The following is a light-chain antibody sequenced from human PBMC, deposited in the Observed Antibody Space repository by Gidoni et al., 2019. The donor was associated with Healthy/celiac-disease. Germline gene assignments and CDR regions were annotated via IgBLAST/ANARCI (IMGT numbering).Light chain of an antibody. J-gene: IGKJ3*01. CDR2: WAS. CDR1: QSVLYSSNNKNY. V-gene: IGKV4-1*01. Sequence: EIVMTQSPDSLAVPLCERATINCKSSQSVLYSSNNKNYLAWYQQKPGQPPKLLIYWASTRESGVPDRFSGSGSGTDFTLTISSLQAEDVAVYYCQQYYSTPITFXPXTKVDIK. CDR3: QQYYSTPIT.